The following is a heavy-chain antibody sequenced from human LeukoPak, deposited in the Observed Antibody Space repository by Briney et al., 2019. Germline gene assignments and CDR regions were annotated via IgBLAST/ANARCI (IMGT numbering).Heavy chain of an antibody. CDR2: IYYSGST. D-gene: IGHD3-10*01. CDR3: ARGITMVRGVIITDWFDP. CDR1: GGSISSYY. Sequence: SETLSLTCTVSGGSISSYYWSWIRQPPGKGLEWIGYIYYSGSTYYNPSLKSRVTISVDTSKNQFSLKLSSVTAADTAVYYCARGITMVRGVIITDWFDPWGQGTLVTVSS. J-gene: IGHJ5*02. V-gene: IGHV4-59*06.